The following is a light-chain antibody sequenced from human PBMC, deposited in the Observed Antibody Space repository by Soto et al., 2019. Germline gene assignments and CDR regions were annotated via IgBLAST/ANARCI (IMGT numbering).Light chain of an antibody. CDR1: SSDVGGYNY. CDR3: SSYTSSSILV. V-gene: IGLV2-14*01. CDR2: EVT. J-gene: IGLJ2*01. Sequence: QCVLTQPASVSGSPGQSITISCIGSSSDVGGYNYVSWYQQHPGKAPKLMIYEVTNRPSGVSNRFSGSKSGNSASLTISGLQAEDEADYYCSSYTSSSILVFGGGTKVTVL.